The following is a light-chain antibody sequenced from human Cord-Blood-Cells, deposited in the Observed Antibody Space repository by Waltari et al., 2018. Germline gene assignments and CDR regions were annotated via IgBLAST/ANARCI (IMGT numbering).Light chain of an antibody. CDR1: QSVLYRSNNKNY. Sequence: DIVMTQSPDSLAASLGERATINCKSSQSVLYRSNNKNYLAWYQQKPGQPPKLLIYWASTRESGVPDRFSGSGSGTDFTLTISSLQAEDVAVYYCQQYYSTPTFGGGTKVEIK. V-gene: IGKV4-1*01. J-gene: IGKJ4*01. CDR2: WAS. CDR3: QQYYSTPT.